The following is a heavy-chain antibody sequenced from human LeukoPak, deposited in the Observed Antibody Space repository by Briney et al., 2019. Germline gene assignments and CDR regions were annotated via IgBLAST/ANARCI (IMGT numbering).Heavy chain of an antibody. CDR1: GYTFTGYY. CDR3: ARAVVPAVDDAFDI. V-gene: IGHV1-2*02. D-gene: IGHD2-2*01. CDR2: INPNSGGT. J-gene: IGHJ3*02. Sequence: GASVKVSCKASGYTFTGYYMHWVRQAPGQGLEWMGWINPNSGGTNYAQKFQGRVTMTRDTSISTAYMELSRLRSDDTAVYYCARAVVPAVDDAFDIWGQGTMVTVSS.